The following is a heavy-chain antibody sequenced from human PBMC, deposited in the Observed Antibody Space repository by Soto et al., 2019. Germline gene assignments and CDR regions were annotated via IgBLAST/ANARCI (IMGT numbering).Heavy chain of an antibody. CDR1: GFTFSSYW. J-gene: IGHJ4*02. Sequence: GGSLRLSCAASGFTFSSYWMSWVRQAPGKGLEWVASINQDGSQKRYLDSVKGRVTISRDNAENSLYVQMHSLRAEDTAVYYCARVWNNGRFDYWGQGTLVTVSS. V-gene: IGHV3-7*01. CDR2: INQDGSQK. CDR3: ARVWNNGRFDY. D-gene: IGHD3-3*01.